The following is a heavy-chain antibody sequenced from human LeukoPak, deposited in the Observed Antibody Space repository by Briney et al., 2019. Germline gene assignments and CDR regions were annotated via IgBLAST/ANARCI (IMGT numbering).Heavy chain of an antibody. D-gene: IGHD3-10*01. CDR3: AGGYGSGSYSA. CDR1: GFTFSSYT. V-gene: IGHV3-21*04. J-gene: IGHJ5*02. CDR2: IISSGSYI. Sequence: TGGSLRLSCAASGFTFSSYTMNWVRQAPGKGLEWVSSIISSGSYIYYADSVKGRFTISRDNAKNSLYLQMNSLRAEDTAVYYCAGGYGSGSYSAWGQGIPVTVSS.